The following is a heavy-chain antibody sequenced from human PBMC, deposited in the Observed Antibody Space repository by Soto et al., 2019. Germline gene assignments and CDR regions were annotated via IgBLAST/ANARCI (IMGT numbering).Heavy chain of an antibody. CDR2: ISIGSGSI. Sequence: EVQLVESGGGLVQPGGSRRVSCAASGFSFSNYAMNRVLQAPGKGLEWVSYISIGSGSIFYADSVKGRFTISRDDAKNSLYMQMNTLRGEDTAVYYCVRDDRWAFDFWGQGTMVTVSS. V-gene: IGHV3-48*01. CDR1: GFSFSNYA. J-gene: IGHJ3*01. D-gene: IGHD3-22*01. CDR3: VRDDRWAFDF.